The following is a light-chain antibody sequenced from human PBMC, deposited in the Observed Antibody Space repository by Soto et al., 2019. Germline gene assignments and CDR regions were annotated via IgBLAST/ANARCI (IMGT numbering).Light chain of an antibody. J-gene: IGKJ1*01. CDR2: DAS. V-gene: IGKV3D-15*02. CDR3: QQYGSSPTWT. Sequence: EIVMTQSPATLSVSPGERATLSCRASQSVSSNLAWYQQRPGQAPGLLIYDASNRATGIPARFSGSGSGTDFTLTISSLEPEDFAVYYCQQYGSSPTWTFGQGTKVDIK. CDR1: QSVSSN.